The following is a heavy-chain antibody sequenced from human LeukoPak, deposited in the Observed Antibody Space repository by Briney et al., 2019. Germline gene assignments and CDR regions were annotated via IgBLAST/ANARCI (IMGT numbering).Heavy chain of an antibody. CDR3: ARGYCSSTSCHTNYYYGMDV. D-gene: IGHD2-2*02. V-gene: IGHV1-2*04. Sequence: ASVRVSCKASGYTFTGYYMHWVRQAPGQGLEWMGWINPNSSCTNYAQKFQGWVTMTRDTSISTAYMELSRLRSDDTAVYYCARGYCSSTSCHTNYYYGMDVWGQGTTVTVSS. J-gene: IGHJ6*02. CDR2: INPNSSCT. CDR1: GYTFTGYY.